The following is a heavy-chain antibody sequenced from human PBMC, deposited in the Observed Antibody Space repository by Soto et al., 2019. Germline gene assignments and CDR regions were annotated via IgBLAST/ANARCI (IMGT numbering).Heavy chain of an antibody. D-gene: IGHD6-13*01. Sequence: GSGPTLVNPTQTLTLTCTFSGFSLNTVGMCVSWIRRPPGKALEWLALIDWGDDKYYSASLKTRLTISKDNSKNQVVLTMTNMDPVDTGTYYCARVLTAGAYFYYPMDVWGQGTTVTVSS. J-gene: IGHJ6*02. CDR3: ARVLTAGAYFYYPMDV. V-gene: IGHV2-70*01. CDR1: GFSLNTVGMC. CDR2: IDWGDDK.